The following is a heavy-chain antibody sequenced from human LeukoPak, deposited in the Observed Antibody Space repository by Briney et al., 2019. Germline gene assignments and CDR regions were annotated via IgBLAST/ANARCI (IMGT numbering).Heavy chain of an antibody. J-gene: IGHJ4*02. Sequence: GGSLRLSCAASGFTFSSYSMNWVRQAPGKGLEWVSSISSSSSYIYYADSVEGRFTISRDNAKNSLYLQMNSLRAEDTAVYYCANTREIGLRFTFDYWGQGTLVTVSS. CDR3: ANTREIGLRFTFDY. CDR1: GFTFSSYS. D-gene: IGHD3-3*01. CDR2: ISSSSSYI. V-gene: IGHV3-21*01.